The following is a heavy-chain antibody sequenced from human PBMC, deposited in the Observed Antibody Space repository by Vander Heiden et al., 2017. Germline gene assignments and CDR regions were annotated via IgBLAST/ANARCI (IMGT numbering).Heavy chain of an antibody. CDR3: AKDCRVRGSYYTIDY. J-gene: IGHJ4*02. V-gene: IGHV3-9*01. D-gene: IGHD1-26*01. CDR1: GFTFDDYA. CDR2: ISWNSGSI. Sequence: EVQLVESGGGLVQPGRSLRLSCAASGFTFDDYAMNWVRQAPGKGLEWVSGISWNSGSIGYADAVKGRFTISRDNAKNSLYLQMNSLRAEDTALYYCAKDCRVRGSYYTIDYWGQGTLVTVSS.